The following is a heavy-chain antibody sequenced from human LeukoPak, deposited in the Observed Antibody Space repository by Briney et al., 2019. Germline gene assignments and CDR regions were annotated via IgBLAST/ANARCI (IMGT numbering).Heavy chain of an antibody. V-gene: IGHV6-1*01. CDR2: TYYRSKWYY. CDR3: SLARSEYHYGMDV. Sequence: SRTLSLTCAISGDSVSSISVAWNWIRQSPSRGLEWLGRTYYRSKWYYEYAVSVKSRINISPDTSKNQFSLQLTSVTPEDTAVYYCSLARSEYHYGMDVWGQGTTVTVSS. CDR1: GDSVSSISVA. J-gene: IGHJ6*02.